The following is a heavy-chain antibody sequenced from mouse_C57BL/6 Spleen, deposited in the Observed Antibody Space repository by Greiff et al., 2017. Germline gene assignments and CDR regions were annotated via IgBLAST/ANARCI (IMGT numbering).Heavy chain of an antibody. D-gene: IGHD1-1*01. CDR2: IYPGSGST. V-gene: IGHV1-55*01. CDR3: ARSDYYGSSYDWYFDG. CDR1: GYPFTSYW. Sequence: VQLQQPGAELVKPGASVKMSCKASGYPFTSYWITWVKQRPGQGLEWIGDIYPGSGSTNYNEKFKSKATLTVDTSSSTAYMQRSSLTSEDSAVYYVARSDYYGSSYDWYFDGWGTGTTVTVSS. J-gene: IGHJ1*03.